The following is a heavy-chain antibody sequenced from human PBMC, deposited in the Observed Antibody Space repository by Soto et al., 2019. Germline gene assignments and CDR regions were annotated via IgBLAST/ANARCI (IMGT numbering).Heavy chain of an antibody. CDR2: VWHDGSNK. D-gene: IGHD6-13*01. J-gene: IGHJ4*02. V-gene: IGHV3-33*01. CDR1: GFTFDVHG. CDR3: VRDQGVSSWIY. Sequence: QVQLVESGGGVVQPGMSLRLSCAASGFTFDVHGMHWVRQAPGKGLEWVAIVWHDGSNKFYADSVKGRFSISRDNSKNTVYLQMDCLRAEDTAVYYCVRDQGVSSWIYWGQGILVTVSS.